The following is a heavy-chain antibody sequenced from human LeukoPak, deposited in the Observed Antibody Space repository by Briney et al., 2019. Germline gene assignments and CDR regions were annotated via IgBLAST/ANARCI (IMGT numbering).Heavy chain of an antibody. CDR1: GFLFNTHR. CDR2: IKQDGSET. D-gene: IGHD1-26*01. J-gene: IGHJ4*02. Sequence: PGGSLRLSCAPSGFLFNTHRTNWVRQAPGKGLEWVANIKQDGSETFYLDSVRGRFIISRDSTKNSLYLQMRSLRVEDTAVYFCSGGEGLLQPRWGQGTLVTVSS. CDR3: SGGEGLLQPR. V-gene: IGHV3-7*01.